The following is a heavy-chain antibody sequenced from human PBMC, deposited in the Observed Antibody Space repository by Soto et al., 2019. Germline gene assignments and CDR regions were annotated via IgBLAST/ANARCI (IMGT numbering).Heavy chain of an antibody. J-gene: IGHJ5*02. Sequence: EVQLVESGGGLVKPGGSLRLSCAASGFTFSSYSMNWVRQAPGKGLEWVSSISSSSSYIYYADSVKGRFTISRDNAKNSLYLQMNSLRAEDTAVYYCARDHGSGYDFGGTWGQGTLVTVSS. V-gene: IGHV3-21*01. CDR1: GFTFSSYS. CDR2: ISSSSSYI. CDR3: ARDHGSGYDFGGT. D-gene: IGHD5-12*01.